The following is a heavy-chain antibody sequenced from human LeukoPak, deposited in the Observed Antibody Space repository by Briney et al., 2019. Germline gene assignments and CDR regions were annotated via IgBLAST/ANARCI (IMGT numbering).Heavy chain of an antibody. V-gene: IGHV4-59*01. Sequence: SETLSLTCTVSGGSISSYYWSWIRQPPGKGLEWIGYIYYSGSTNYNPSLKSRVTISVDTSKNQFSLKLKPVTAADTAMYYCARDYGSGNSQIFDYWGQGTLVTVSS. CDR1: GGSISSYY. J-gene: IGHJ4*02. D-gene: IGHD3-10*01. CDR2: IYYSGST. CDR3: ARDYGSGNSQIFDY.